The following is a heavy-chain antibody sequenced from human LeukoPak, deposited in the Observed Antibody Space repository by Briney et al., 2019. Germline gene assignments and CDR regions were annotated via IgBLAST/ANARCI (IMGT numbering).Heavy chain of an antibody. CDR1: GFTFSSNW. J-gene: IGHJ4*02. CDR3: ARDRDCGDGGCYPHFDY. Sequence: PGGSLRLSCAASGFTFSSNWMSWVRQAPGKGLEWVDNVRQDGSDKYYMDSVKGRFTISRDNAKNSLSLQMNSLRVEDTAVYYCARDRDCGDGGCYPHFDYWGQGVRATVSS. D-gene: IGHD2-15*01. CDR2: VRQDGSDK. V-gene: IGHV3-7*01.